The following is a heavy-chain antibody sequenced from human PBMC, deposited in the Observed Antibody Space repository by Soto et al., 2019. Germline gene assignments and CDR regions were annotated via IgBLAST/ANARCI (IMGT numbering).Heavy chain of an antibody. V-gene: IGHV3-23*01. Sequence: GGSLRLSCAASGFTFSSCAMGWVRQAPGKGLEWVSDIIDSGGSTYYADSVKGRFTISRDNSKSTLYLQMNSLRAEDTALYYCARDQRAVRFLEWSYYFDYWGQGYLVTVSS. CDR3: ARDQRAVRFLEWSYYFDY. CDR1: GFTFSSCA. D-gene: IGHD3-3*01. CDR2: IIDSGGST. J-gene: IGHJ4*02.